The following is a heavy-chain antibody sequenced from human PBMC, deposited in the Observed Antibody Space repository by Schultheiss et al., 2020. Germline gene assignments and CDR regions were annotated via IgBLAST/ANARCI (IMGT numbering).Heavy chain of an antibody. CDR3: ARFPPGSSRLVVEGGYFDY. CDR2: ISAYNGNT. V-gene: IGHV1-18*01. D-gene: IGHD1-14*01. CDR1: GYTFTSYG. J-gene: IGHJ4*02. Sequence: ASVTVSFKASGYTFTSYGISWVRQAPGQGLEWMGWISAYNGNTNYAQKLQGRVTMTTDTSTSTAYMELRSLRSDDTAVYYCARFPPGSSRLVVEGGYFDYWGQGTLVTVYS.